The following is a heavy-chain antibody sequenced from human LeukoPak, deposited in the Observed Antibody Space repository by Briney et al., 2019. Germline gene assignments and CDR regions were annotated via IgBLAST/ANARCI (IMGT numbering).Heavy chain of an antibody. J-gene: IGHJ4*02. CDR2: ISAYNGNT. D-gene: IGHD2-21*01. Sequence: ASVKVSCKTSGGTFSNYAISWVRQAPGQGLEWMGWISAYNGNTNYAQKLQGRVTMTTDTSTSTAYMELRSLRSDDTAVYYCARSSSVTIPGYYFDYWGQGTLVTVSS. CDR3: ARSSSVTIPGYYFDY. CDR1: GGTFSNYA. V-gene: IGHV1-18*01.